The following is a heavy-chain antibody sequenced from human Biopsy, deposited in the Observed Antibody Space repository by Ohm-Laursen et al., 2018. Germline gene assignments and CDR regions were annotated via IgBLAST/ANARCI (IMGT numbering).Heavy chain of an antibody. CDR3: VGGQRGPPIGVTVPGDAFDL. Sequence: SSVKVSCKASGVTFDAYAFGWVRQAPGHGLEWMGGRIPYFNTIYYARNFQDRAVITADRSARTTDMQLSGLRPDDTAVYYCVGGQRGPPIGVTVPGDAFDLWGPGTMVTVSP. D-gene: IGHD2/OR15-2a*01. CDR1: GVTFDAYA. CDR2: RIPYFNTI. V-gene: IGHV1-69*01. J-gene: IGHJ3*01.